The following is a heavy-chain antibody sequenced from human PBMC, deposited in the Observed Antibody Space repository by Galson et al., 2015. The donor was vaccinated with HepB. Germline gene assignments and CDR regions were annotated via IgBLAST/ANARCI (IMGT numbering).Heavy chain of an antibody. CDR1: GSRFDSHA. J-gene: IGHJ3*01. Sequence: SLRLSCAASGSRFDSHAMAWVRQTPVKGLEWVADINQGGGANFYLDSVKGRFTISRDNAKNSVYLQMSSLTAEDTAVYYCTRLQSYAVDLCGQGTMVTVS. CDR2: INQGGGAN. CDR3: TRLQSYAVDL. D-gene: IGHD6-19*01. V-gene: IGHV3-7*03.